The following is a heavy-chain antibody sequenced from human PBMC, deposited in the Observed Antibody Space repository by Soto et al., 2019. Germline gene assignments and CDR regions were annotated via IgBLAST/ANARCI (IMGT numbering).Heavy chain of an antibody. D-gene: IGHD2-15*01. CDR2: IYYSGST. Sequence: QVQLQESGPGLVKPSETLSITCTVSGGSISSYYWSWIRQPPGKGLEWIGYIYYSGSTDYNPSLRSRVTMSVDTSKNQFSLRLTSVTAADTAVSYCARQVVLQLDWFDPWGKGTLVTVSS. V-gene: IGHV4-59*08. CDR3: ARQVVLQLDWFDP. CDR1: GGSISSYY. J-gene: IGHJ5*02.